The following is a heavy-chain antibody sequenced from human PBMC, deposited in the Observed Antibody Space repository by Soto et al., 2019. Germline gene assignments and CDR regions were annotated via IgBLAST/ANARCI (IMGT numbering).Heavy chain of an antibody. J-gene: IGHJ3*02. CDR1: GYSFTSYW. CDR3: ARKTAADTHAFDI. Sequence: GESLKISCKGSGYSFTSYWIGWVRQMPGKGLEWMGIIYPGDSDTRYSPSFQGQVTISADKSISAAYLQWSSLKASDTAMYYCARKTAADTHAFDIWGQGTMVTVSS. CDR2: IYPGDSDT. V-gene: IGHV5-51*01. D-gene: IGHD6-13*01.